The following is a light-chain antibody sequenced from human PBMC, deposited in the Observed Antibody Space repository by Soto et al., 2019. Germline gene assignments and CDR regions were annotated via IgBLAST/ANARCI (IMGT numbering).Light chain of an antibody. CDR1: QSVSSY. Sequence: EIVMTQSPATLSVSPGERATLSCRASQSVSSYLAWYQQKPGQAPRLLIYDASNRANGIPARFSGSGSGTDFTLTISSLEPEDFSVYYCQQRSNWPSLTFGGGTKVDIK. V-gene: IGKV3-11*01. J-gene: IGKJ4*01. CDR3: QQRSNWPSLT. CDR2: DAS.